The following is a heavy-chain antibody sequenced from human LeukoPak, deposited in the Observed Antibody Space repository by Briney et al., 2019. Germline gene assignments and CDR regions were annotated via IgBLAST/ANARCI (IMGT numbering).Heavy chain of an antibody. J-gene: IGHJ4*02. D-gene: IGHD5-18*01. Sequence: GGSLRLSCAASGFTFSSYSINWVRQAPGKGLEWVSSISSGSSYIYYADSVKGRFTIPRDNAKKSLYLQMNSLRAEDTAVYYCAKQGTAMVRAYFDYWGQVTLVTVSS. CDR2: ISSGSSYI. CDR3: AKQGTAMVRAYFDY. CDR1: GFTFSSYS. V-gene: IGHV3-21*01.